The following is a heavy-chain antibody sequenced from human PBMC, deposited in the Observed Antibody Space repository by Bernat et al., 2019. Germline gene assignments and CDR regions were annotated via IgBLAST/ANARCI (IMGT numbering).Heavy chain of an antibody. CDR3: AKDLYGGIYYYGMDV. Sequence: QVQLVESGGGVVQPGRSLRLSCAASGFTFSSYGMHWVHQAPGKGLEWVAVIPYDGSNKYYADAVKGRFTSSRDNSKNTLYLQMNSRRAEDTAVYYCAKDLYGGIYYYGMDVWGQGTTVTVSS. CDR2: IPYDGSNK. V-gene: IGHV3-30*18. D-gene: IGHD3-16*01. CDR1: GFTFSSYG. J-gene: IGHJ6*02.